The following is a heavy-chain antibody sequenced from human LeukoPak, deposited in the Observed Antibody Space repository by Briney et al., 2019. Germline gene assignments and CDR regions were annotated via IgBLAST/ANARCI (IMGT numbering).Heavy chain of an antibody. V-gene: IGHV3-53*01. D-gene: IGHD3-10*01. CDR1: GFTVSSNY. CDR2: IYSGGST. CDR3: ARDSGYGSGNFDY. J-gene: IGHJ4*02. Sequence: GGSLRLSCAASGFTVSSNYMNWVRQAPGKGLEWVSVIYSGGSTYYADSVKGRFTISRDNSKNTLYPQMNSLRAEDTAVYYCARDSGYGSGNFDYWGQGTLVTVSS.